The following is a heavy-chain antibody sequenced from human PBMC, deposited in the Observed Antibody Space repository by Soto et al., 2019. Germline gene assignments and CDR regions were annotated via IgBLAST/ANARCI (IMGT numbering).Heavy chain of an antibody. D-gene: IGHD1-26*01. CDR3: ARIGVGSRR. CDR1: GDTFSHYV. V-gene: IGHV1-69*18. CDR2: LAPISGSP. J-gene: IGHJ3*01. Sequence: VQMVQSGAEVKEPGSSVKVSCTNSGDTFSHYVMSWVRRAPGQGLEWMGSLAPISGSPNYAERFEGRLTISADAGTSTMYMELRSRKYDDTAVYYCARIGVGSRRWGQGTMVTVSS.